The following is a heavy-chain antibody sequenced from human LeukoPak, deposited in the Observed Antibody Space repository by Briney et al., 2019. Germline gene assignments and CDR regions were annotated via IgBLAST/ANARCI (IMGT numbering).Heavy chain of an antibody. CDR1: GFTFSSYA. D-gene: IGHD2-2*02. Sequence: GGSLRLSCAASGFTFSSYAMSWVRQAPGKGLEWVSAISGSGGSTYYADSVKGRFTISRDNSKNTLHLQMNSLRAEDTAVYYCAKYIVVVPAAIGYYYYGMDVWGQGTTVTVSS. CDR3: AKYIVVVPAAIGYYYYGMDV. V-gene: IGHV3-23*01. J-gene: IGHJ6*02. CDR2: ISGSGGST.